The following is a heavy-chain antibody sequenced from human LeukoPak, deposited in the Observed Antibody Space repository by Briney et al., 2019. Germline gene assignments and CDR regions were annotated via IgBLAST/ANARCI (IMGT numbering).Heavy chain of an antibody. J-gene: IGHJ5*01. D-gene: IGHD3-10*01. CDR2: ISYGGSA. V-gene: IGHV4-59*01. Sequence: SETLSFTCTVSGGSISTYYWAWIRQPPGKGLEWIGYISYGGSANYNPSFKSRVTISIDMSKNQISLKLSSMTAADTAVYYCARVGPYYGSGSFDFWGQGTLVTVSS. CDR3: ARVGPYYGSGSFDF. CDR1: GGSISTYY.